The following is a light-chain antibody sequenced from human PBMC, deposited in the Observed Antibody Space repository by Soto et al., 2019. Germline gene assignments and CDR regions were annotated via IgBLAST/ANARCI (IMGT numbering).Light chain of an antibody. V-gene: IGLV2-14*01. CDR1: SSDVGGYNY. CDR2: DVS. J-gene: IGLJ2*01. CDR3: SSYTSSSTRV. Sequence: QSALTQPASVSGSPGQSNTISCTGTSSDVGGYNYVSWYQQHPGRAPKLMIYDVSYRPSGVSNRFSGSKSGNTASLTISGLQAEDEADYYCSSYTSSSTRVFGGGTKLTVL.